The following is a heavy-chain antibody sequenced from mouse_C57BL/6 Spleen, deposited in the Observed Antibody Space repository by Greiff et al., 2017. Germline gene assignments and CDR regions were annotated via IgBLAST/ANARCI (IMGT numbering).Heavy chain of an antibody. CDR1: GFTFSDYG. D-gene: IGHD1-1*01. J-gene: IGHJ1*03. CDR2: ISSGSSTI. Sequence: DVQLVESGGGLVKPGGSLKLSCAASGFTFSDYGMHWVRQAPEKGLEWVAYISSGSSTIYYADTVKGRFTISRDNAKNTLFLQMTSLRSEDTAMYYCARPYYGDWYFDVWGTGTTVTVSS. CDR3: ARPYYGDWYFDV. V-gene: IGHV5-17*01.